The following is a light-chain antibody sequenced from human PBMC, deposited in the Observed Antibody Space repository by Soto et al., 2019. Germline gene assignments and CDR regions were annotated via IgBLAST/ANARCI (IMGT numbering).Light chain of an antibody. CDR1: SSDVGGCNY. V-gene: IGLV2-14*01. CDR2: DVI. CDR3: SSYTSSSTVI. J-gene: IGLJ2*01. Sequence: QSALTQPASVSGSPGQSIAISCTGSSSDVGGCNYVSWYQQHSGKAPKLMIYDVINRPSGVSNRFSGSKSGNTASLTISGLQAEDEAEYYCSSYTSSSTVIFGGGTKLTVL.